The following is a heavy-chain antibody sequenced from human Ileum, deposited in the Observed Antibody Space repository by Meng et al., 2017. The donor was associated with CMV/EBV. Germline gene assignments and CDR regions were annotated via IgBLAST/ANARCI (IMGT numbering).Heavy chain of an antibody. V-gene: IGHV4-59*01. CDR2: IHYGQRA. CDR1: GGLISNYY. J-gene: IGHJ5*02. CDR3: AGTSYPQWKLNLFDP. D-gene: IGHD6-19*01. Sequence: SETLSLTCTVSGGLISNYYCSWIRQPPGKGLEWIGYIHYGQRAYYSPSLESRVTISVDTSKNLCSLTLGSVTAADTAVYYCAGTSYPQWKLNLFDPWGQGTLVTVSS.